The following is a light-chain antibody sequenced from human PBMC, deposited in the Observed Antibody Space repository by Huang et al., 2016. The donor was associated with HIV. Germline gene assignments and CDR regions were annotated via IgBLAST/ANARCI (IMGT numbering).Light chain of an antibody. V-gene: IGKV3-11*01. CDR2: YAS. Sequence: EIVLTQSPATLSLSPGQRATLSCRASQRIGKYLAWYKQNPGQPPRLLIYYASNRATGIPARFSVRGSGADFTLTISSLEPEYFAVYYCHQRSNWLPYTFGQGTKLEIK. J-gene: IGKJ2*01. CDR3: HQRSNWLPYT. CDR1: QRIGKY.